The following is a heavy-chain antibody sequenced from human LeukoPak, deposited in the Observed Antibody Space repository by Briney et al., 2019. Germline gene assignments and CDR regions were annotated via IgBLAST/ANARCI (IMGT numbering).Heavy chain of an antibody. CDR1: GFTFSSYA. D-gene: IGHD6-6*01. J-gene: IGHJ4*02. CDR3: ARGSSSASFFDY. CDR2: ISGSGGST. V-gene: IGHV3-23*01. Sequence: PGGSLRLSCAASGFTFSSYAMSWVRQAPGKGLEWVSAISGSGGSTYYADSVKGRFTISRDNSKNTLYLQMNSLRAEDTVVYYCARGSSSASFFDYWGQGTLVTVSS.